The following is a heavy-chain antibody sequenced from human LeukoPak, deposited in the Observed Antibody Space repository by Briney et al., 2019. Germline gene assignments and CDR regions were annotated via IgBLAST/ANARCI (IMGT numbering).Heavy chain of an antibody. J-gene: IGHJ5*02. D-gene: IGHD6-19*01. V-gene: IGHV1-18*01. CDR3: GKDGGQYSSGPEFDP. CDR1: GYTFTSYG. Sequence: ASVKVSCKASGYTFTSYGISWVRQAPGQGLEWMGWISAYNGNTNYAQKLQGRVTMTTDTSTSTAYMELRSLRSDDTAVYYCGKDGGQYSSGPEFDPRGQGALVTVSS. CDR2: ISAYNGNT.